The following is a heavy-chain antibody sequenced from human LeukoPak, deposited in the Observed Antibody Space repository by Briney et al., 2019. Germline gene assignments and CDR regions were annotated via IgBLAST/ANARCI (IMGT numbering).Heavy chain of an antibody. CDR1: GFTFTDYA. V-gene: IGHV3-23*01. Sequence: GGSLRLSCVASGFTFTDYAMSWVRQAPGKGPEWVSGISGSGGSTFYADSVKGRFTISRDNSKNTLYLQMTSLRAEDTAVYYCAKREVQKYFQHWGQGTLVTVS. J-gene: IGHJ1*01. CDR2: ISGSGGST. CDR3: AKREVQKYFQH. D-gene: IGHD1-1*01.